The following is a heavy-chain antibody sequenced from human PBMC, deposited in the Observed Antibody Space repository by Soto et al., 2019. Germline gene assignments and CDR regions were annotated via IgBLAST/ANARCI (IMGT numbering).Heavy chain of an antibody. D-gene: IGHD6-19*01. Sequence: PGGSLRLSCSVSGFSGSTFTSNWIHWVRQAPGKGLVWVSRINSEGSSATYADSVKGRFTTSRDAAESTVYLEMNSLRVEDTAVYFCASTVALADFDFWGQGTLVTVSS. CDR2: INSEGSSA. CDR1: GFSGSTFTSNW. J-gene: IGHJ4*02. CDR3: ASTVALADFDF. V-gene: IGHV3-74*03.